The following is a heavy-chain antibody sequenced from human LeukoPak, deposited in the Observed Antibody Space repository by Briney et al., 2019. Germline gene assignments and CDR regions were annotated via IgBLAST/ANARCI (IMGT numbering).Heavy chain of an antibody. J-gene: IGHJ4*02. CDR1: GYSISSGYY. D-gene: IGHD2-15*01. Sequence: PSETLSLTCTVSGYSISSGYYWGWIRQPPGKGLEWIGSIYHSGSTYYNPSLKSRVTISVDTSKNQFSLKLSSVTAADTAVYYCARDGSELYCSGGSCYSTYYDYWGQGTLVTVSS. CDR2: IYHSGST. CDR3: ARDGSELYCSGGSCYSTYYDY. V-gene: IGHV4-38-2*02.